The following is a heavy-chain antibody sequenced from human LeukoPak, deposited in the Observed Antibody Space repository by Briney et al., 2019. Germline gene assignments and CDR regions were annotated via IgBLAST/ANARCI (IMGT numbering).Heavy chain of an antibody. CDR3: ASHYDFWSGYYKTRDALDI. D-gene: IGHD3-3*01. Sequence: SETLSLTCAVSGGSISSSSYYWGWIRQPPGKGLEWIGSIYYSGSTYYNPSLKSRVTISVDTSKNQFSLKLSSVTAADTAVYYCASHYDFWSGYYKTRDALDIWGQGTMVTVSS. CDR1: GGSISSSSYY. CDR2: IYYSGST. V-gene: IGHV4-39*01. J-gene: IGHJ3*02.